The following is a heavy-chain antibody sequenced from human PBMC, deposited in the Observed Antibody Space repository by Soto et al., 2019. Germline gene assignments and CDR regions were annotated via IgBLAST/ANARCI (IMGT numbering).Heavy chain of an antibody. J-gene: IGHJ4*02. V-gene: IGHV3-66*01. CDR3: ARDGSGH. CDR2: IYTGGGT. Sequence: EVQLVESGGGLVQPGGSLRLSCEASGLTVSTNPMSWVRHAPGKGLEWVSVIYTGGGTHYADSVKGRFTISRDNSKNTVNLQRNSLRPEDTAVYYCARDGSGHWGQGTLVTVSS. CDR1: GLTVSTNP.